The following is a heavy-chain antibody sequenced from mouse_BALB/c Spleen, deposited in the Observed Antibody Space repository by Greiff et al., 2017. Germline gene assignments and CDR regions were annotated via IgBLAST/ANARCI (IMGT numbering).Heavy chain of an antibody. CDR3: TRVPYGNALYAMDD. CDR2: INPSNGGT. D-gene: IGHD2-10*02. V-gene: IGHV1S81*02. J-gene: IGHJ4*01. CDR1: GYTFTSYY. Sequence: VQLQQPGAELVKPGASVKLSCKASGYTFTSYYMYWVKQRPGQGLEWIGGINPSNGGTNFNEKFKSKATLTVDKSSSTAYMQLSSLTSEDSAVYYCTRVPYGNALYAMDDWGQGTSVTVSS.